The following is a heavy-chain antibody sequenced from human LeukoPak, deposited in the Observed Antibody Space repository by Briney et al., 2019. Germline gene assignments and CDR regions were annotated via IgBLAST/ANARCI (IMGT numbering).Heavy chain of an antibody. Sequence: QAGGSLRLSCAASGFTFSSYAMSWVRQAPGKGLEWVSAISGSGGSTYYADSVKGRFTISRDNSKNTLYLQMNSLRAEDTAVYYCAKDKRGGPIVSSTSCLAYWGQGTLVTVSS. CDR3: AKDKRGGPIVSSTSCLAY. CDR1: GFTFSSYA. D-gene: IGHD2-2*01. V-gene: IGHV3-23*01. CDR2: ISGSGGST. J-gene: IGHJ4*02.